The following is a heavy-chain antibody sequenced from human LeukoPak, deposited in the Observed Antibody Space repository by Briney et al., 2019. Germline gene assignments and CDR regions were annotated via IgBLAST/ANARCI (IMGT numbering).Heavy chain of an antibody. J-gene: IGHJ4*02. CDR2: ISSSSSYI. Sequence: GGSLRLSCAASGFTFSSYSMNWVRQAPGKGLEWVSSISSSSSYIYYADSVKGRFTISRDNAKNSLYLQMNSLRAEDTAVYYCARDRGPLYNWNYALDYWGQGTLVTVSS. D-gene: IGHD1-7*01. CDR1: GFTFSSYS. CDR3: ARDRGPLYNWNYALDY. V-gene: IGHV3-21*01.